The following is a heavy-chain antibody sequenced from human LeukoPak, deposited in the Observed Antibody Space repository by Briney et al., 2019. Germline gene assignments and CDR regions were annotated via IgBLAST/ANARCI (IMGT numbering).Heavy chain of an antibody. Sequence: GPTLFHPPPTLTLTCTFTGFSLPTRGVGMGWIPQLPGTALERLSLAYWNDDYPYTPSLKRRPTFLKDTSKNPVAPTMTNFDPVDTATYCCTHRRQDYSAGNDDWGGGTRVRVSS. J-gene: IGHJ4*02. D-gene: IGHD4-11*01. CDR3: THRRQDYSAGNDD. CDR1: GFSLPTRGVG. CDR2: AYWNDDY. V-gene: IGHV2-5*01.